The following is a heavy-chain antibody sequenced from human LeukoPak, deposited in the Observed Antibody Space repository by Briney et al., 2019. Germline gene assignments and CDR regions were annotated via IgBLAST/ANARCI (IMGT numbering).Heavy chain of an antibody. CDR3: AGDSSDY. CDR2: INHSGST. J-gene: IGHJ4*02. CDR1: GGSIRNYY. V-gene: IGHV4-34*01. D-gene: IGHD2-21*01. Sequence: SESLSLTCTVSGGSIRNYYWSWIRQPPGKGLEWIGEINHSGSTNYNPSLKSRVTISVDTSKNQFSLKLSSVTAADTAVYYCAGDSSDYWGQGTLVTVSS.